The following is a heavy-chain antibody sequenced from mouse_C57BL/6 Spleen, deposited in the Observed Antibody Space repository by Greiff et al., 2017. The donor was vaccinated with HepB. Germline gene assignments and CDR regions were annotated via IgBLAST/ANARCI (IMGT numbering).Heavy chain of an antibody. Sequence: EVQLQQSGTVLARPGASVKMSCKTSGYTFTSYWMHWVKQRPGPGLEWIGAIYPGNSDTSYNQKFKGKAKLTAVTSASTAYMELSSLTNEDSAVYYCTRKGYDGYYFDYWGQGTTLTVSS. CDR2: IYPGNSDT. V-gene: IGHV1-5*01. CDR3: TRKGYDGYYFDY. CDR1: GYTFTSYW. J-gene: IGHJ2*01. D-gene: IGHD2-14*01.